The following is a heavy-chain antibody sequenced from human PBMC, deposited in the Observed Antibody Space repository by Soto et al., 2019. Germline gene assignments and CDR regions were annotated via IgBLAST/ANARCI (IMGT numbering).Heavy chain of an antibody. CDR2: ISYEGSNN. CDR1: GFTFSSYA. J-gene: IGHJ4*02. V-gene: IGHV3-30-3*01. Sequence: PVGTLRLSWAASGFTFSSYAMHWVRQGPGKGLEWVAVISYEGSNNYYADSVKGLLTTSRDNSKTSPYLQMYHPSEVLMVVPSRARGSSSTSGVDYWGQGTLVTVSS. CDR3: ARGSSSTSGVDY. D-gene: IGHD6-6*01.